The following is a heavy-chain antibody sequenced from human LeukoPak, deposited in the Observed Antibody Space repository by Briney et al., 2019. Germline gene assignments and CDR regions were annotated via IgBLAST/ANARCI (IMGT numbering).Heavy chain of an antibody. CDR2: ISSSSSYI. CDR1: GFTFSSYS. V-gene: IGHV3-21*01. J-gene: IGHJ4*02. D-gene: IGHD6-13*01. CDR3: ARAPIAAAGTIFDY. Sequence: GGSLRLSCAASGFTFSSYSMTWVRQAPGRGLEWVSSISSSSSYIYYADSVKGRFTISRDNAKNSLYLQMNSLRAEDTAVYYCARAPIAAAGTIFDYWGQGTLVTVSS.